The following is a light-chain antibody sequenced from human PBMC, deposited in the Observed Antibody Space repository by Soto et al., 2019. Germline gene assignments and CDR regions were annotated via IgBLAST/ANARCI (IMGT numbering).Light chain of an antibody. V-gene: IGLV1-51*01. CDR1: SSNIGNNY. CDR2: DNN. J-gene: IGLJ3*02. CDR3: GTWDSSLSIWV. Sequence: QSALTQPPSVSASPGQKVTISCSGSSSNIGNNYVSWYQQLPGTAPKLLIYDNNMRPSGIPDRFSGSKSGTSATLGITGRQTGDEADYYCGTWDSSLSIWVFGGGTKLTVL.